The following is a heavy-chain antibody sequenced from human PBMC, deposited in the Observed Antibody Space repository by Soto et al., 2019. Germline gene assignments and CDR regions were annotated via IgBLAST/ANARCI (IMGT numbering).Heavy chain of an antibody. CDR2: INPNSGGT. Sequence: QVQLVQSGAEVKKPGASVKVSCKASGYTFTGYYMDWVRQAPGKGPERMGWINPNSGGTNYAQKFQGWVTMTRDTSISTAYMELSRLRSDDTAVYYCARSDYDILPNSGFDYWGQGTLVTVSS. D-gene: IGHD3-9*01. CDR1: GYTFTGYY. V-gene: IGHV1-2*04. J-gene: IGHJ4*02. CDR3: ARSDYDILPNSGFDY.